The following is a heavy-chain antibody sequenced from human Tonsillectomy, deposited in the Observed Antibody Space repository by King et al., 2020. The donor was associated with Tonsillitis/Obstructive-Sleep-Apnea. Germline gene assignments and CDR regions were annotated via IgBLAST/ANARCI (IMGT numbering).Heavy chain of an antibody. J-gene: IGHJ4*02. CDR3: ARGGFYGSGSPALYFDY. Sequence: VQLQESGPGLVKPSGTLSLTCGVSGGSISSTNWWIWVRKPPGKGLEWIGEIFHSGSTSYNPSLKSRVTISLDKSKNQFSLKLRSVTAADTALYYCARGGFYGSGSPALYFDYWGQGTLVTVSS. V-gene: IGHV4-4*02. D-gene: IGHD3-10*01. CDR1: GGSISSTNW. CDR2: IFHSGST.